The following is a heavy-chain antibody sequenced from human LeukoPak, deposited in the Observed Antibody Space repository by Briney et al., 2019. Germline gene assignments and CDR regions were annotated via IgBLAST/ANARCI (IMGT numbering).Heavy chain of an antibody. V-gene: IGHV3-11*03. CDR3: ARQQLDYYYYGMDV. CDR2: ISSSGSYT. Sequence: PGGSLRLSCAASGFTFSDYYMSWIRQAPGKGLEWLSYISSSGSYTNYADSVKGRFTISRDNAKNSLYLQMNSLRAEDTAVYYCARQQLDYYYYGMDVWGQGTTVTVSS. D-gene: IGHD6-13*01. CDR1: GFTFSDYY. J-gene: IGHJ6*02.